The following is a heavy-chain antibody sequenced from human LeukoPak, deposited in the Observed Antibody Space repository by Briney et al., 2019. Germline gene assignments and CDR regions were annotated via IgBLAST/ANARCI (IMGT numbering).Heavy chain of an antibody. D-gene: IGHD6-13*01. V-gene: IGHV1-69*04. CDR2: IIPILGIA. CDR1: GGTFSSYA. J-gene: IGHJ4*02. Sequence: SVKVSCKASGGTFSSYAISWVRQAPGQGLERMGRIIPILGIANYAQKFQGRVTITADKSTSTAYMELSSLRSEDTAVYYCARRAIGAAAVSRDYWGQGTLVTVSS. CDR3: ARRAIGAAAVSRDY.